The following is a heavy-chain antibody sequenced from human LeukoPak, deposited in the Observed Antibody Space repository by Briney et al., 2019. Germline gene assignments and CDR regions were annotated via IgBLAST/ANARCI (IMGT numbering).Heavy chain of an antibody. J-gene: IGHJ4*02. CDR3: ARAEMTTITYPDY. CDR2: ITSSSSHV. CDR1: GFTFSSYS. D-gene: IGHD5-24*01. Sequence: PGGSLRLSCAASGFTFSSYSMNWVRQAPGTGLEWVSSITSSSSHVYYADSVEGRFTMSRDNAKNSLYLQMNSLRAEDTAVYYCARAEMTTITYPDYWGQGTPVTVSS. V-gene: IGHV3-21*01.